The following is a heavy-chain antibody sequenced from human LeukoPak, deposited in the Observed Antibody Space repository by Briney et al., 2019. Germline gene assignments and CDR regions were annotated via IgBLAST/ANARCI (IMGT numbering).Heavy chain of an antibody. CDR2: IYNSGST. CDR3: AREGDTTMFRRVISYTY. D-gene: IGHD3-10*01. V-gene: IGHV4-59*01. J-gene: IGHJ4*02. Sequence: PSETLSLTCTVSGGSISNYYWTWIRQPPGKGLEWIGYIYNSGSTNYNPSLKSRVTISVDTSNNQFSLKLSSVTAADTAVYYCAREGDTTMFRRVISYTYWGQGTLVTVSS. CDR1: GGSISNYY.